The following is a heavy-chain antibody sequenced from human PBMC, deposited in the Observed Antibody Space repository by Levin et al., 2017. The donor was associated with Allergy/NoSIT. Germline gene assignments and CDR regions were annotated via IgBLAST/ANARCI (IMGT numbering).Heavy chain of an antibody. D-gene: IGHD2-8*01. CDR2: IKQDGSEK. CDR3: ARGVLMVYATIDY. CDR1: GFTFSSYW. J-gene: IGHJ4*02. Sequence: PGESLKISCAASGFTFSSYWMSWVRQAPGKGLEWVANIKQDGSEKYYVDSVKGRFTISRDNAKNSLYLQMNSLRAEDTAVYYCARGVLMVYATIDYWGQGTLVTVSS. V-gene: IGHV3-7*01.